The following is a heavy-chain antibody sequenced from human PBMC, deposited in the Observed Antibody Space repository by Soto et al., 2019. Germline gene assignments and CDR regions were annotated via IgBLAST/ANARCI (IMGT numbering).Heavy chain of an antibody. Sequence: SETLSLTCTVSGGSISTYYWSWIRQPAGKGLEWIGRIHSSGSTNYNPSLKSRVTMSVDTAKNQFSLKLNSVTAADTAVYYCARAKDLSPSEWGQGTLVTVS. V-gene: IGHV4-4*07. CDR1: GGSISTYY. J-gene: IGHJ4*02. CDR3: ARAKDLSPSE. CDR2: IHSSGST.